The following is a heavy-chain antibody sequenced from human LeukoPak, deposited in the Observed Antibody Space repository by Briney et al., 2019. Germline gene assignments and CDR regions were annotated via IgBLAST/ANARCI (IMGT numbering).Heavy chain of an antibody. J-gene: IGHJ3*02. CDR1: GFTFSSYA. CDR2: ISGSGSST. Sequence: GGSLRLSCAASGFTFSSYAMSWVRQAPGKGLEWVSTISGSGSSTYYVDSVKGRFTISRDNSKNTLYLQMNSLRAEDTAVYHCAKGRYYYDNSDAFEIWGQGTMVTVSS. CDR3: AKGRYYYDNSDAFEI. V-gene: IGHV3-23*01. D-gene: IGHD3-22*01.